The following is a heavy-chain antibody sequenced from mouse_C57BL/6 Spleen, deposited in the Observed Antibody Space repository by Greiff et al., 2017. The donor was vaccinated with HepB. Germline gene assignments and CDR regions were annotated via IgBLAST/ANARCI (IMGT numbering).Heavy chain of an antibody. CDR1: GYTFTSYW. Sequence: VQLQQPGAELVKPGASVKLSCKASGYTFTSYWMQWVKQRPGQGLEWIGEIDPSDSYTNYNQKFKGKATLTVDTSSSTAYMQLSSLTSEDSAVYYCARDYYDGSSYERYYFDYWGQGTTLTVSS. D-gene: IGHD1-1*01. CDR2: IDPSDSYT. J-gene: IGHJ2*01. CDR3: ARDYYDGSSYERYYFDY. V-gene: IGHV1-50*01.